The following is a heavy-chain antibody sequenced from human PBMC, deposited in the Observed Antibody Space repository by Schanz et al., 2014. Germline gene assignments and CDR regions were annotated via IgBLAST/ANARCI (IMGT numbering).Heavy chain of an antibody. D-gene: IGHD2-21*01. CDR1: GGSISSGVW. V-gene: IGHV4-4*02. CDR3: TRSTLWSYDV. J-gene: IGHJ3*01. Sequence: QVQLQESGPGLVKPSGTLSLTCVVSGGSISSGVWWTWARQSPGKGLEWIGEIFHSGTTNYNPSHESRVTISVDKSKNQFSLILSSMTAADTAVYYCTRSTLWSYDVWGRGTMVIVSS. CDR2: IFHSGTT.